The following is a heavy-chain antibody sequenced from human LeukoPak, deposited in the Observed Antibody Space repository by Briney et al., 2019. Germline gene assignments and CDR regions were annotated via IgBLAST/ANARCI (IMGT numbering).Heavy chain of an antibody. Sequence: GGSLRLSCAASGFTFSSYAMSWVRQAPGKGLEWVSAISGSGGSTYYADSVKGWFTISRDNSKNTLYLQMNSLRAEDTAVYYCWLFERGYYYYYGMDVWGQGTTVTVSS. CDR1: GFTFSSYA. CDR2: ISGSGGST. J-gene: IGHJ6*02. CDR3: WLFERGYYYYYGMDV. V-gene: IGHV3-23*01. D-gene: IGHD6-19*01.